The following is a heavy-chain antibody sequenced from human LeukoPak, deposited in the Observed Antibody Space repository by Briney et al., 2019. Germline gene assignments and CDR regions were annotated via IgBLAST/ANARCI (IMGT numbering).Heavy chain of an antibody. CDR1: GGSFSGYY. V-gene: IGHV4-34*01. D-gene: IGHD2-2*02. Sequence: TASETLSLTCAVYGGSFSGYYWSWIRQPPGKGLEWIGEINHSGSTNYNPSLKSRVTISVDTSKNQFSLKLSSVTAADTAVHYCARMATQIVVVPAAIPDWFDPWGQGTLVTVSS. CDR3: ARMATQIVVVPAAIPDWFDP. J-gene: IGHJ5*02. CDR2: INHSGST.